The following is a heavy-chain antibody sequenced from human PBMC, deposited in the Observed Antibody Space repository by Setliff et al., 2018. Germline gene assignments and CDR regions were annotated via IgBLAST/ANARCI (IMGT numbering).Heavy chain of an antibody. V-gene: IGHV1-69*13. CDR1: GGTFSSYA. CDR2: IIPIFGTA. D-gene: IGHD2-8*01. J-gene: IGHJ4*02. CDR3: ARLVRYCTTTTCQRASGDDY. Sequence: SVKVSCKASGGTFSSYAISWVRQAPGQGLEWMGGIIPIFGTANYAQKFQGRVTITADESTSTAYMELSSLRSEDTAMYYCARLVRYCTTTTCQRASGDDYWGQGTLVTVSS.